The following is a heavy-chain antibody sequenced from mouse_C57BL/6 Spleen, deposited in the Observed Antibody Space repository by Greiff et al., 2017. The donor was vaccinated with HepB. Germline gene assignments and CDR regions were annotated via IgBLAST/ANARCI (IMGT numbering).Heavy chain of an antibody. CDR3: AHYYGISPFAY. CDR2: IYPRSGNT. Sequence: QVQLQQSGAELARPGASVKLSCKASGYTFTSYGISWVKQRTGQGLEWIGEIYPRSGNTYYNEKFKGKATLTADKSSSTAYMELRSLTSEDSAVYFCAHYYGISPFAYWGQGTLVTVSA. CDR1: GYTFTSYG. D-gene: IGHD1-1*01. V-gene: IGHV1-81*01. J-gene: IGHJ3*01.